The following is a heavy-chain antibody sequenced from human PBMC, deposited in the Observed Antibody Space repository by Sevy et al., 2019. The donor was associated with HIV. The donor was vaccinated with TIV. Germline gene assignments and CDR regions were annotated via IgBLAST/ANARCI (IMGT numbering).Heavy chain of an antibody. CDR1: GGSISSSSYY. V-gene: IGHV4-39*01. J-gene: IGHJ3*02. CDR3: ARHLREAFDI. CDR2: IYYSGST. Sequence: SETLSLTCTVSGGSISSSSYYWGWIRQPPGKGLEWIGSIYYSGSTYYNPSLKSRVTISVDTSKNQFSLKLSSVTAADTAVYYCARHLREAFDIWGQGTMVTVSS.